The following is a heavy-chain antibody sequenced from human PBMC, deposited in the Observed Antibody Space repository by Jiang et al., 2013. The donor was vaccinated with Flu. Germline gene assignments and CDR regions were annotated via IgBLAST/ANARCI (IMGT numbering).Heavy chain of an antibody. Sequence: ARLLKPSETLSLTCAVYSGSFSGHYWNWIRQPPGKGLEWIGEINHSGSTNYNPSLKSRVTISVDTSKNHFSLKVTSMTAADTAVYYCVSRRVGWMGASPYDYWGQGTQVTVSP. J-gene: IGHJ4*02. D-gene: IGHD1-26*01. V-gene: IGHV4-34*01. CDR3: VSRRVGWMGASPYDY. CDR1: SGSFSGHY. CDR2: INHSGST.